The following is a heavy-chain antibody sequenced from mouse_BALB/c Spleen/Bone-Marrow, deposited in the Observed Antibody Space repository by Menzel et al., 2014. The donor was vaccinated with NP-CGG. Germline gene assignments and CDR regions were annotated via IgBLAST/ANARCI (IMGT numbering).Heavy chain of an antibody. V-gene: IGHV1S29*02. D-gene: IGHD2-3*01. CDR1: GYKFNDYN. Sequence: EVKVVESGPELVKPGASVKISCKASGYKFNDYNMHWVKQSHGKSLEWIGCIYPYNGGTGYNQKFKSKATLTVDNSSSTAYMELRSLTSEDSAVYYCARGYSWYFDVWGAGTTVTVSS. CDR3: ARGYSWYFDV. CDR2: IYPYNGGT. J-gene: IGHJ1*01.